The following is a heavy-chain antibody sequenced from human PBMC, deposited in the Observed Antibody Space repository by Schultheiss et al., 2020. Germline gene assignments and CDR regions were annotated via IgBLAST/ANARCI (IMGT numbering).Heavy chain of an antibody. CDR2: INSDGSST. V-gene: IGHV3-74*01. D-gene: IGHD5-24*01. CDR1: GFTFSSYW. J-gene: IGHJ4*02. CDR3: ARGGRWLQSPLEY. Sequence: GESLKISCAASGFTFSSYWMHWVRQAPGKGLVWVSRINSDGSSTSYADSVKGRFTISRDNAKNTLYLQMNSLRAEDTAVYYCARGGRWLQSPLEYWGQGTLVTVSS.